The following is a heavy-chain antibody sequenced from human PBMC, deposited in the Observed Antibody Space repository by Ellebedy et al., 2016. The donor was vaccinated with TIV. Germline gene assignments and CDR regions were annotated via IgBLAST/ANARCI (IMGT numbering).Heavy chain of an antibody. V-gene: IGHV5-51*01. CDR2: IHPDDSET. CDR3: WRPEGNALDY. CDR1: GFTFTAFW. Sequence: GESLKISCKGSGFTFTAFWIAWVRQKPGKGLEWMGVIHPDDSETKYNPSFQGQVTISVDDSITTAYLQWSSLRASDSAMYYCWRPEGNALDYWGQGTPVTVSS. J-gene: IGHJ4*02.